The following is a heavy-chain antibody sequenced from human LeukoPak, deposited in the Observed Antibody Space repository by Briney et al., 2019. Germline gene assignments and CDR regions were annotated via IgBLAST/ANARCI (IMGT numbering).Heavy chain of an antibody. CDR3: ARDRHYYDSSAPGFDP. D-gene: IGHD3-22*01. Sequence: SETLSLTCTVSGGSISSYYWSWIRQPAGKGLEWIGRIYTSGSTNYNPSLKSRVTMSVDTSKNQFSLKLSSVTAADTAVYYCARDRHYYDSSAPGFDPWGQGTLVTVSS. CDR1: GGSISSYY. CDR2: IYTSGST. J-gene: IGHJ5*02. V-gene: IGHV4-4*07.